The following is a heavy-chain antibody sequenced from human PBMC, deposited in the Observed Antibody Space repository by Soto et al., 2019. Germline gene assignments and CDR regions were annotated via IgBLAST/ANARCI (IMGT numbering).Heavy chain of an antibody. D-gene: IGHD1-1*01. V-gene: IGHV3-30*19. Sequence: QVQLAESGGGVVQPGTSLRLSCVGSGFTFRSYVIHWVRQAPGKGLEWVALTSYDGSNKYYDDSVKGRFTISRDKSRNTVDLQMDSLRLEATALYYCARWGTTGGLDVWGQGPLVSVSS. J-gene: IGHJ4*02. CDR1: GFTFRSYV. CDR3: ARWGTTGGLDV. CDR2: TSYDGSNK.